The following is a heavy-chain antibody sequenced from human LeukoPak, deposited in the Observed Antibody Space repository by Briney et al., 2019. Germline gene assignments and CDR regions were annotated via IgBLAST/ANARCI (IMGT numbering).Heavy chain of an antibody. V-gene: IGHV1-2*02. J-gene: IGHJ4*02. Sequence: ASVKVSCKASGYTFTDYYLHWVRQAPGRGLEWMGWINPNSGGTNYAQKFQGRVTMTRDTSISTVYMELTSLRSDDTAFYYCARGQNRDYSDYGRNYWGQGTLVTVSS. CDR1: GYTFTDYY. CDR3: ARGQNRDYSDYGRNY. D-gene: IGHD4-11*01. CDR2: INPNSGGT.